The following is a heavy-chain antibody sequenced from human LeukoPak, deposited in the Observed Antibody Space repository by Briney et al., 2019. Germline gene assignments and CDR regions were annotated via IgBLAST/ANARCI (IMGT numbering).Heavy chain of an antibody. Sequence: PGGSLRLSCAASGFTFSSYGMHWVRQAPGKGLEWVAFIRYDGSNKYYADSVKGRFTISRDNSKNTLYLQMNSLGAEDTAVYYCAKGHYYYYYMDVWGKGTTVTVSS. J-gene: IGHJ6*03. CDR1: GFTFSSYG. CDR3: AKGHYYYYYMDV. CDR2: IRYDGSNK. V-gene: IGHV3-30*02.